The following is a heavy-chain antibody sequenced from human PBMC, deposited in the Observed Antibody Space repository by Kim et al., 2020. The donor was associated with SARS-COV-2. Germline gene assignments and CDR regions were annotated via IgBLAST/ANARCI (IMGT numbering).Heavy chain of an antibody. V-gene: IGHV3-9*01. CDR2: ISWNSGSI. J-gene: IGHJ4*02. CDR1: GFTFDDYA. D-gene: IGHD3-16*01. CDR3: AKMGDYPDY. Sequence: GGSLRLSCAASGFTFDDYAMHWVRQAPGKGLEWVSGISWNSGSIGYADSVKGRFTISRDNAKNSLYLQMNSLRAEDTALYYCAKMGDYPDYWGQGTLVTVSS.